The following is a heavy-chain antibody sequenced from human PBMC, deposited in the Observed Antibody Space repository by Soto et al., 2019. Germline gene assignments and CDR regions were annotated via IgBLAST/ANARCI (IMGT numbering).Heavy chain of an antibody. CDR3: AGYSDGWRNDY. Sequence: SETLSLTCAVSGYSISSGYYWGWIRQPTGEGLEWIGCISHSGSTYYNPSLKSRVTISRDTSKNQFSLKLTSMTATDTAVYYCAGYSDGWRNDYWGQGTLVTVSS. CDR1: GYSISSGYY. D-gene: IGHD6-19*01. V-gene: IGHV4-38-2*01. CDR2: ISHSGST. J-gene: IGHJ4*02.